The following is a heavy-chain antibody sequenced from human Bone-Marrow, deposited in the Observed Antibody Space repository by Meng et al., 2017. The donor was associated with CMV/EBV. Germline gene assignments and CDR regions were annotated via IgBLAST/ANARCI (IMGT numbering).Heavy chain of an antibody. V-gene: IGHV3-11*04. Sequence: GGSLRLSCAASGFTFSDYYMSWIRQAPGKGLEWVSYISSSGSTIYYADSVKGRFTISRDNAKNSLYLQMNSLRAEDTAVYYCAKDLAYSYVIHYYYYGMDVWGQGTTVTVSS. J-gene: IGHJ6*02. CDR1: GFTFSDYY. CDR3: AKDLAYSYVIHYYYYGMDV. D-gene: IGHD5-18*01. CDR2: ISSSGSTI.